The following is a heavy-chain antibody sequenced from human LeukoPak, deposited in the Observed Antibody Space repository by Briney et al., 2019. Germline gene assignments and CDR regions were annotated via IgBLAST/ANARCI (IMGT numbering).Heavy chain of an antibody. CDR1: GFTFSSYE. Sequence: GGSLRLSCAASGFTFSSYEMNWVRQAPGKGLEWVSYISSSGSTIYYAGSVKGRFTISRDNAKNSLYLQMNSLRAEDTAVYYCARESAIADDAFDIWGQGTMVTVSS. CDR3: ARESAIADDAFDI. V-gene: IGHV3-48*03. CDR2: ISSSGSTI. J-gene: IGHJ3*02. D-gene: IGHD2-15*01.